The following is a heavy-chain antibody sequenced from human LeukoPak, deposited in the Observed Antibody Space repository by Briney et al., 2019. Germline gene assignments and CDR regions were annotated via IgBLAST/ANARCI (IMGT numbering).Heavy chain of an antibody. Sequence: GGSLRLSCAASGFTFSSYIMNWVRQAPGKGLEWVSSISTTSSYKYYADSVKGRFTISRDNAKNSLYLQMDSLRAEDTAVYYCARVVATSNFDFWGQGTLVTVSS. CDR3: ARVVATSNFDF. CDR1: GFTFSSYI. D-gene: IGHD5-12*01. V-gene: IGHV3-21*01. J-gene: IGHJ4*02. CDR2: ISTTSSYK.